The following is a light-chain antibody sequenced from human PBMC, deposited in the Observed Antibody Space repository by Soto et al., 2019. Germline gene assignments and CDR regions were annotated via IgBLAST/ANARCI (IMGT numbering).Light chain of an antibody. Sequence: EIVLTQSPGTLSLSPGERATLSCRASQAVRSSYLAWYQQKPGQAPRLLFYGPSTRATGIPERFTGSGSGTDFTLTISKLEPEDFALYYCQQFGTSPQTFGQGTKVDIK. J-gene: IGKJ1*01. CDR2: GPS. CDR3: QQFGTSPQT. V-gene: IGKV3-20*01. CDR1: QAVRSSY.